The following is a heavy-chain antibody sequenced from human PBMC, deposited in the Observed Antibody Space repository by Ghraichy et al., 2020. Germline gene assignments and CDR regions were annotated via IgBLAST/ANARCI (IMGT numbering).Heavy chain of an antibody. CDR2: ISYDGSNK. Sequence: LSLTCAASGFTFSSYGMHWVRQAPGKGLEWVAVISYDGSNKYYADSVKGRFTISRDNSKNTLYLQMNSLRAEDTAVYYCAKDRRDCTNGVCPPYYYYYYGMDVWGQGTTVTVSS. V-gene: IGHV3-30*18. CDR1: GFTFSSYG. J-gene: IGHJ6*02. CDR3: AKDRRDCTNGVCPPYYYYYYGMDV. D-gene: IGHD2-8*01.